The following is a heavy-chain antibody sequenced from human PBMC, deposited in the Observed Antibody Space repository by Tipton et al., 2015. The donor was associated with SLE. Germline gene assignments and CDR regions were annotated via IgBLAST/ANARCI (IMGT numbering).Heavy chain of an antibody. Sequence: TLSLTCAVYGGSFSGNYWSWIRQFPGKGLEWIGEVNHSGSTNYNPSLKSRVTISVDTSKNQFSLKLSSVTAADTAVYYCARGTRGVIYYWGQGTLVTVSS. V-gene: IGHV4-34*01. D-gene: IGHD3-10*01. J-gene: IGHJ4*02. CDR1: GGSFSGNY. CDR2: VNHSGST. CDR3: ARGTRGVIYY.